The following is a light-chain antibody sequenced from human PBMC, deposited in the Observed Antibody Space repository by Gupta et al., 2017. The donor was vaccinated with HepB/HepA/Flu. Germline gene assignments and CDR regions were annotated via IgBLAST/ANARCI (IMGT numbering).Light chain of an antibody. V-gene: IGKV3-20*01. Sequence: EIVLTQSPATLSLSPGERATLSCRASQSVGSYYLSWYQQKPGQAPRLLIYGSSSRATSIPDMFSGRGAGTDFTLTISKLEPDDLAVYYCQQCGTSPWTFGQGTKVEIK. CDR1: QSVGSYY. CDR2: GSS. CDR3: QQCGTSPWT. J-gene: IGKJ1*01.